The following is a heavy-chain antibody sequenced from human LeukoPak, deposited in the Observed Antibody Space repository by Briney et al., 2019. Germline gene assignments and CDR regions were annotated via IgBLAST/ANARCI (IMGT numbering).Heavy chain of an antibody. CDR2: ISYDGSNK. CDR3: ARDPRISLAAADY. V-gene: IGHV3-30*04. D-gene: IGHD6-13*01. CDR1: GFTFSSYA. Sequence: GGSLRLSCAASGFTFSSYAMHWVRQAPGKGLEWVAVISYDGSNKYYADSVKGRFTISRDNSKNTLYLQMNSLRAEDTAVYYCARDPRISLAAADYWGQGTLVTVSS. J-gene: IGHJ4*02.